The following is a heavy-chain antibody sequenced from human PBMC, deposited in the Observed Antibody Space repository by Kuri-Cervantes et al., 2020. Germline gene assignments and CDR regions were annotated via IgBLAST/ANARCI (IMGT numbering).Heavy chain of an antibody. V-gene: IGHV1-18*01. CDR1: GYAFINHG. Sequence: ASVKVSCKASGYAFINHGITWVRQAPGQGLEWMGWISIYNGHTNYAQKFQDRVTMTTDTSTSTAYMELTSLTSDDTAVYYCAKVAQAYFDNWGQGTLVTVSS. CDR3: AKVAQAYFDN. CDR2: ISIYNGHT. J-gene: IGHJ4*02.